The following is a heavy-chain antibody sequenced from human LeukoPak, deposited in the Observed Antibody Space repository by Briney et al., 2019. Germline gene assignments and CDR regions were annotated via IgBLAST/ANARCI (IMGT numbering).Heavy chain of an antibody. CDR2: IYHSGST. V-gene: IGHV4-30-2*01. D-gene: IGHD1-14*01. Sequence: SQTLSLTCAVSGGSISSGGYSWSWIRQPPGKGLEWIGYIYHSGSTYYNPSLKSRVTISVDTSKNQFSLKLSSVTAADTAVYYCARAKREPRFDYWGQGTLVTVSS. CDR1: GGSISSGGYS. CDR3: ARAKREPRFDY. J-gene: IGHJ4*02.